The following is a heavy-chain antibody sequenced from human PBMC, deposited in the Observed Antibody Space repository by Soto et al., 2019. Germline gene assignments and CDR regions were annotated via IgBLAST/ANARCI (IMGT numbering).Heavy chain of an antibody. V-gene: IGHV4-34*01. CDR1: GGSFSGYY. CDR3: ARLRFLDPPRL. D-gene: IGHD3-3*01. J-gene: IGHJ4*02. CDR2: INHSGST. Sequence: PSETLSLTCAVYGGSFSGYYWSWIRQPPGKGLEWIGEINHSGSTNYNPSLKSRVTISVDTSKNQFSLKLSSVTAADTAVDYCARLRFLDPPRLWGQGNLVTVSS.